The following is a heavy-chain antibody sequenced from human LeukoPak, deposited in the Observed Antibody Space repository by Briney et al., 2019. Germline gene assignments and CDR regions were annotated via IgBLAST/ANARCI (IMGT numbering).Heavy chain of an antibody. V-gene: IGHV3-23*01. CDR1: GFTLSSYA. J-gene: IGHJ4*02. CDR3: AKGNDYYDSSGYYYHYFDY. Sequence: PGGSLRLSCAASGFTLSSYAMSWVRQAPGKGLEWVSAISGSGGSTYYADSVKGRFTISRDNSKNTLYLQMNSLRAEDTAVYYCAKGNDYYDSSGYYYHYFDYWGQGTLVTVSS. D-gene: IGHD3-22*01. CDR2: ISGSGGST.